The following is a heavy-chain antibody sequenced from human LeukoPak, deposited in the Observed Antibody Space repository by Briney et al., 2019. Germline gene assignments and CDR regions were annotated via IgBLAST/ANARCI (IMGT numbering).Heavy chain of an antibody. J-gene: IGHJ4*02. CDR3: ARVSSVPTPRALDY. V-gene: IGHV3-21*01. CDR1: GFSFSTYS. CDR2: TSGSSNYI. Sequence: GGSLRLSCAASGFSFSTYSMNWVRQAPGKGPEWVSSTSGSSNYIFYTDSVKGRFTISRDNAKNSLYLQMNSLRVEDTGVYFCARVSSVPTPRALDYWGQGTLVTVSS. D-gene: IGHD4/OR15-4a*01.